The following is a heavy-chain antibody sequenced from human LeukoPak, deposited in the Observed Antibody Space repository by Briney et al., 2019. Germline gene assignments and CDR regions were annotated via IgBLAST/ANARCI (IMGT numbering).Heavy chain of an antibody. D-gene: IGHD2-2*01. CDR2: IQTSGST. CDR1: GGSISGSY. CDR3: ARLGYCSSASCPFDP. V-gene: IGHV4-4*09. Sequence: SETLSLTCTVSGGSISGSYWSWIRQPPGKGLEWIGYIQTSGSTNYNPSLRSRVTFSLDTSKNQFSLKLSSVTAADTAVYYCARLGYCSSASCPFDPWGQGTLITVSS. J-gene: IGHJ5*02.